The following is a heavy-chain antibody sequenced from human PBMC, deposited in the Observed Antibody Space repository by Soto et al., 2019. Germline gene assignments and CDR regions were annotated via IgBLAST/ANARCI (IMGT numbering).Heavy chain of an antibody. D-gene: IGHD3-22*01. CDR2: ISAYNGNT. V-gene: IGHV1-18*04. J-gene: IGHJ6*02. CDR1: GYTFTSYG. CDR3: ARDGYYYDSSGYYPKTENNYYYYYGMDV. Sequence: VKVSCQASGYTFTSYGISWVRQAPGQGLEWMGWISAYNGNTNYAQKLQGRVTMTTDTSTSTAYMELRSLRSDDTAVYYCARDGYYYDSSGYYPKTENNYYYYYGMDVWGQGTTVTVSS.